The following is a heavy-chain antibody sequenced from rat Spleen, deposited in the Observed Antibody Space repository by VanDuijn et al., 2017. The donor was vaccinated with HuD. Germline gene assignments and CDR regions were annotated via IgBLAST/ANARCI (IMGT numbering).Heavy chain of an antibody. Sequence: QVQLQQSGAELAKPGSSVKISCKVSGYTFTSDYINWIKQTTRQGLEYIGYINTGSGGSNYNEKFKGKATLTVDKSSSTAFMQLSSLTPDDSAVYYCARGGYHWFAFWGQGTLVTVSS. J-gene: IGHJ3*01. CDR1: GYTFTSDY. CDR2: INTGSGGS. CDR3: ARGGYHWFAF. D-gene: IGHD1-2*01. V-gene: IGHV1-43*01.